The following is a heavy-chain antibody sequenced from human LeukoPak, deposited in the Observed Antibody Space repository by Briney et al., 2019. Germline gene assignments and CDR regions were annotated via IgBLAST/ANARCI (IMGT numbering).Heavy chain of an antibody. V-gene: IGHV1-58*02. Sequence: SVKVSCKAFGFTFTSSAMQWMRQARGQRLEWIGWIVVGSGNTNYAQKFQERVTITGDMSTSTAYMELSSLRSEDTAVYYCAAAPKYNWNPNWFDPWGQGTLVTVSS. D-gene: IGHD1-20*01. J-gene: IGHJ5*02. CDR2: IVVGSGNT. CDR3: AAAPKYNWNPNWFDP. CDR1: GFTFTSSA.